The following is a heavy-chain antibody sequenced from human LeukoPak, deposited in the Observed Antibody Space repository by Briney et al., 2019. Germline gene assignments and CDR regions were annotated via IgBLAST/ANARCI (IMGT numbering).Heavy chain of an antibody. CDR3: ARIRDGYNDAYGI. CDR2: MNPNSGNT. CDR1: GYTFTSYD. V-gene: IGHV1-8*03. Sequence: GASVKVSCKASGYTFTSYDINWVRQATGQGLEWMGWMNPNSGNTGYAQKFQGRVTITRNTSISTAYMELSSLRSEDTAVYYCARIRDGYNDAYGIWGQGTVVTVPS. J-gene: IGHJ3*02. D-gene: IGHD5-24*01.